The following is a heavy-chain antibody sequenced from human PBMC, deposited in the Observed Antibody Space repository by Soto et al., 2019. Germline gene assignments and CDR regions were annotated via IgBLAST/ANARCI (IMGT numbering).Heavy chain of an antibody. CDR3: ARLGDLEGPLDV. J-gene: IGHJ6*03. CDR1: GGPISSGGYY. Sequence: SETLSLTGTVSGGPISSGGYYWSWIRQHPGKGLEWIGYIYYIGSTYYNPSLKSRVTISVDTSKNQFSLKLSSVTAADTAVYYWARLGDLEGPLDVCGKGTTITVS. D-gene: IGHD1-1*01. CDR2: IYYIGST. V-gene: IGHV4-31*03.